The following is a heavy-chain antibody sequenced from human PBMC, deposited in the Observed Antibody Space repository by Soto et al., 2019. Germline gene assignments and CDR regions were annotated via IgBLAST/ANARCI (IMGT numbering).Heavy chain of an antibody. V-gene: IGHV3-7*03. D-gene: IGHD2-8*02. CDR3: VGSGGAADY. Sequence: PGGSLRLSCAASGFTFSSYWMGWVRQAPGKGLEWVANIQQDGSEKTYVDSVKGRFTISRDNAKNSLFLQMNSLTAEDTAVYYCVGSGGAADYWGQGTLVTVSS. CDR1: GFTFSSYW. J-gene: IGHJ4*02. CDR2: IQQDGSEK.